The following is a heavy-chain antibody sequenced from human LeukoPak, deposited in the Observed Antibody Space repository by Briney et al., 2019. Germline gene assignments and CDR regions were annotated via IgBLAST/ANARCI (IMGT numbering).Heavy chain of an antibody. D-gene: IGHD6-19*01. CDR1: GFTFSSTG. CDR2: TSYDGSHK. Sequence: GGSLRLSCTASGFTFSSTGMHWVRQAPGKGLEWVALTSYDGSHKYYADSVKGRFTISRDNSKNTLYLQMNSLRAEDRAVYFCARVHSSDWNAYFYYLDVWGEGTTVTVSS. J-gene: IGHJ6*03. CDR3: ARVHSSDWNAYFYYLDV. V-gene: IGHV3-30*19.